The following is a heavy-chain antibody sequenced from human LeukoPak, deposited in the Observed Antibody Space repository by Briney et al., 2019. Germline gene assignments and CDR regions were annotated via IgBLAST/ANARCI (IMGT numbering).Heavy chain of an antibody. CDR3: ATDQMYYYGSRSYSPFNH. CDR1: GFTFSTYG. CDR2: IWYDGNNK. D-gene: IGHD3-10*01. Sequence: GGSLRLSCAASGFTFSTYGMQWVRQAPDKGLEWVALIWYDGNNKYYADSVKGRFTISRDNSKKTLYMQMNSLRAEDTAVYYCATDQMYYYGSRSYSPFNHWGQGTLVTVSS. V-gene: IGHV3-33*01. J-gene: IGHJ4*02.